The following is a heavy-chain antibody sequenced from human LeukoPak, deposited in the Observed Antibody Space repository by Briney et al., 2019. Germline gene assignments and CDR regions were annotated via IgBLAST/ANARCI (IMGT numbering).Heavy chain of an antibody. J-gene: IGHJ4*02. V-gene: IGHV3-21*01. CDR3: ARVELQWELLRFDY. D-gene: IGHD1-26*01. CDR1: GFTFSSYS. Sequence: GGSLRLSCAASGFTFSSYSMNRVRQAPGKGLEWVSSISSSSSYIYYADSVKGRFTISRDNAKNSLYLQMNSLRAEDTAVYYCARVELQWELLRFDYWGQGTLVTVSS. CDR2: ISSSSSYI.